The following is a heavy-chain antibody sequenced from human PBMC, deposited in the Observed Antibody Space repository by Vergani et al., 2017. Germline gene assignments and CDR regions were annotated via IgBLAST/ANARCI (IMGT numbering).Heavy chain of an antibody. D-gene: IGHD1-14*01. CDR2: INSDGSST. V-gene: IGHV3-74*01. Sequence: EVQLVESGGGLVQPGGSLRLSCAASGFTFSSYWMHWVRQAPGKGLVWVSRINSDGSSTSYADSVKGRFTISRDNSKNTLYLQMNSLRAEDTAVYYCAKVASPPSIDPDPEYYFDHWGQGTLVTVSS. CDR1: GFTFSSYW. J-gene: IGHJ4*02. CDR3: AKVASPPSIDPDPEYYFDH.